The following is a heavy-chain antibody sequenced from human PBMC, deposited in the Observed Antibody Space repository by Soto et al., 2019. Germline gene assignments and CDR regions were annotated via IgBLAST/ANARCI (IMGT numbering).Heavy chain of an antibody. D-gene: IGHD3-3*01. CDR3: AKDGHLTYDFWSGYSAYYYMDV. CDR2: ISGSGGST. J-gene: IGHJ6*03. CDR1: GFTFSSYA. V-gene: IGHV3-23*01. Sequence: EVQLLESGGGLVQPGGSLRLSCAASGFTFSSYAMSWVRQAPGKGLEWVSAISGSGGSTYYADSVKGRFTISRDNSKNTLYLQMNSLRAEDTAVYYCAKDGHLTYDFWSGYSAYYYMDVWGKGTTVTVSS.